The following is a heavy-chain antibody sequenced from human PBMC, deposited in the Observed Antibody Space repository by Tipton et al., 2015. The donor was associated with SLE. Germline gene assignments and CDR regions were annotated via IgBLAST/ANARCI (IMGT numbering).Heavy chain of an antibody. CDR1: GGSFSGYY. CDR2: IDDSGSA. Sequence: TLSLTCAVSGGSFSGYYWSWIRQSPGKGLEWIGEIDDSGSANYNPSLKSRVTISVDTSKKQFSLKLTSVTAADTAVYYCAGRLGASTVGFDLWGQGTLVTVSS. D-gene: IGHD1-26*01. J-gene: IGHJ4*02. CDR3: AGRLGASTVGFDL. V-gene: IGHV4-34*01.